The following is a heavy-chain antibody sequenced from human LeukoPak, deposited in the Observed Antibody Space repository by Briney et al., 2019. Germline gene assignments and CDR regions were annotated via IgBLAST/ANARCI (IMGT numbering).Heavy chain of an antibody. CDR2: ISGTGDTT. Sequence: PGGSLRLSCAASGFTFSSYAMSWVRQAPGKGLEWVSAISGTGDTTEYAGSVKGRFTISRDNSKNTLYLQMNSLRTEDTAVYYCATLYGGQRADGYWGQGTLVTVSS. CDR1: GFTFSSYA. D-gene: IGHD2-15*01. V-gene: IGHV3-23*01. CDR3: ATLYGGQRADGY. J-gene: IGHJ4*02.